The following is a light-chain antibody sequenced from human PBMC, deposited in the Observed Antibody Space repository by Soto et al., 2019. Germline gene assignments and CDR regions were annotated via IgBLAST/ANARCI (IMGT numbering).Light chain of an antibody. V-gene: IGKV3-20*01. CDR3: QQYGNSHLT. Sequence: DIVLTQSPGTLSLSPGERATLSCWASQSVSSSYLAWYQHKPGQAPRLLIYGASRRAAGVPDRFSGSGSGTDFTLTIYRLEHEDFEVYYCQQYGNSHLTLGQGTRLEIK. CDR1: QSVSSSY. CDR2: GAS. J-gene: IGKJ5*01.